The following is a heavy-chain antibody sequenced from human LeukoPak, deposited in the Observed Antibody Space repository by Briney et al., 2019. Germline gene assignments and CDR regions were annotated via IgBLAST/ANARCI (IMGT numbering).Heavy chain of an antibody. D-gene: IGHD2/OR15-2a*01. Sequence: SETLSLTCSVSGYSFTSGHYWGWIRQPPGKGLEWIANIYHTGSAHYNPSLKSRVTISVDTSKNQFSLKLSSVTAADTAVYYCARLGRTTLLVPWASDIWGQGIMVTVSS. CDR3: ARLGRTTLLVPWASDI. V-gene: IGHV4-38-2*01. J-gene: IGHJ3*02. CDR2: IYHTGSA. CDR1: GYSFTSGHY.